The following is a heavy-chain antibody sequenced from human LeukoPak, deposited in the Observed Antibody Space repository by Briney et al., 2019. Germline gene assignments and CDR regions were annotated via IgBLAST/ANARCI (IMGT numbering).Heavy chain of an antibody. CDR2: LSWDSGSL. Sequence: GGSLRLSCAAFGFTFDDYVMHWVRQVPGKGLEWVSGLSWDSGSLAYADSVKGRFTISRDNSKNMLYLQMNSLGTEDTAVYYCAKDRWGAVASFDYWGQGTLVTVSS. J-gene: IGHJ4*02. D-gene: IGHD6-19*01. V-gene: IGHV3-9*01. CDR1: GFTFDDYV. CDR3: AKDRWGAVASFDY.